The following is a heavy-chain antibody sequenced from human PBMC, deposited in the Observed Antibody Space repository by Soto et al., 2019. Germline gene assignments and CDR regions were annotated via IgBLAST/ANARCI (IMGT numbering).Heavy chain of an antibody. D-gene: IGHD5-12*01. Sequence: LGGSLRLSCAASGFTFSDYYMSWIRQAPGKGLEWVSYISSSSSYTNYADSVKGRFTISRDNAKNSLYLQMNSLRAEDTAVYYCARDHHRYSGYDYVDYWGQGTLVTVSS. CDR3: ARDHHRYSGYDYVDY. CDR2: ISSSSSYT. J-gene: IGHJ4*02. CDR1: GFTFSDYY. V-gene: IGHV3-11*05.